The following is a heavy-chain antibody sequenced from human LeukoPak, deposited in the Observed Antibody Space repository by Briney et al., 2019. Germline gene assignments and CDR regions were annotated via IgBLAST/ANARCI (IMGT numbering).Heavy chain of an antibody. CDR3: ARENGFPGYCSGGSCYPDTYYFDY. CDR2: ISAYNGNT. Sequence: GASVKVSCKASGYTCTSYGISWVRQAPGQGLEWMGWISAYNGNTNYAQKLQGRVTMTTDTSTSTAYMELRSLRSDDTAVYYCARENGFPGYCSGGSCYPDTYYFDYWGQGTLVTVSS. J-gene: IGHJ4*02. V-gene: IGHV1-18*01. CDR1: GYTCTSYG. D-gene: IGHD2-15*01.